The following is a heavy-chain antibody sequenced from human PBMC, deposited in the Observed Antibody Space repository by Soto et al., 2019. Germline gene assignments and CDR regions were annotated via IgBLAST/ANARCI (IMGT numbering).Heavy chain of an antibody. Sequence: ASVKVFCKASGYTFTSYGISWMRQAPGQGLEWMGWISAYNGNTNYAQKLQGRVTMTTDTSTSTAYMELRSLRSDDTAVYYCARGRALYDYVWGSYRYGLDYWGHGTLVTVSS. CDR1: GYTFTSYG. CDR2: ISAYNGNT. CDR3: ARGRALYDYVWGSYRYGLDY. D-gene: IGHD3-16*02. V-gene: IGHV1-18*01. J-gene: IGHJ4*01.